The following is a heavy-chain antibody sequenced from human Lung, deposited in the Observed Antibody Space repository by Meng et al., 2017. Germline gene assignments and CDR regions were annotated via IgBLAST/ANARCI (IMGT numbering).Heavy chain of an antibody. Sequence: LPSVGARMFGALGDPVPHLGCHGGSISGSYWSWIRQSPAKGLEWIGKINHGGSTNYNPSLESRVTISVDTPKNQFSLRLTSMTVADTAVYYCARERHSTIIRGVIDFWGQGALVTVSS. CDR3: ARERHSTIIRGVIDF. CDR2: INHGGST. J-gene: IGHJ4*02. V-gene: IGHV4-34*01. D-gene: IGHD3-10*01. CDR1: GGSISGSY.